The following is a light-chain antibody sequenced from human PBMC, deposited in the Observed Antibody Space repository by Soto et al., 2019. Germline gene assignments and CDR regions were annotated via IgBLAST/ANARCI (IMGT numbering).Light chain of an antibody. CDR2: DSN. CDR3: GTWDSSLSVVV. Sequence: QSVLTQPPSVSAAPGQKVTISCSGSSSNIGSNFLSWYQQLPGTAPKLLIYDSNKRPSGIPDRFSGSKSGTSATLGITGLQTGDEADHYCGTWDSSLSVVVFGGGTKVTVL. J-gene: IGLJ2*01. V-gene: IGLV1-51*01. CDR1: SSNIGSNF.